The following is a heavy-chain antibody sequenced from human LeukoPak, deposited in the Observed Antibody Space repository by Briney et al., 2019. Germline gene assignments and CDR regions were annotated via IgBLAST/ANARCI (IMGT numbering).Heavy chain of an antibody. CDR2: IYSGGST. J-gene: IGHJ3*02. D-gene: IGHD2-21*01. Sequence: GGSLRLSCAASGFTVSSNYMSWVRQAPGKGLEWVSVIYSGGSTYYADSVKGRFTISRDNSKNTLYLQMNSLRAEDTAVYYCAKECGGDCYIHDAFDIWGQGTMVTVSS. V-gene: IGHV3-66*01. CDR3: AKECGGDCYIHDAFDI. CDR1: GFTVSSNY.